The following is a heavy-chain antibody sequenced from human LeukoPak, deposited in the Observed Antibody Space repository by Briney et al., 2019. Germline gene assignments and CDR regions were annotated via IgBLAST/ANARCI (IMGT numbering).Heavy chain of an antibody. Sequence: PGGSLRLSCEASGFTFSDVWMTWVRQAPGKGREWVANIRQDGSEGNYVDSVKGRFTVSRDNAKNSLYLQLNNLRAEDTAVYYCATRKCSISACRASSHHCMDFWGKGTTVIVSS. J-gene: IGHJ6*03. CDR2: IRQDGSEG. V-gene: IGHV3-7*01. D-gene: IGHD3-10*01. CDR3: ATRKCSISACRASSHHCMDF. CDR1: GFTFSDVW.